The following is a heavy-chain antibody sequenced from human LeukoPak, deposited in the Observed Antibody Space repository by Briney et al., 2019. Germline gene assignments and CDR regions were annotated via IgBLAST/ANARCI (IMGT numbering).Heavy chain of an antibody. CDR3: ARTREGWLVPFDH. D-gene: IGHD6-19*01. CDR2: ISGGDSST. Sequence: PGGSLRLSCAASGFTFNNYAVNWVRQAPGKGLEWVSSISGGDSSTYYADSVKGRFTISRDNSKNTLYLQMNSLRAEDTAVYYCARTREGWLVPFDHWGQGTLVTVSS. CDR1: GFTFNNYA. J-gene: IGHJ4*02. V-gene: IGHV3-23*01.